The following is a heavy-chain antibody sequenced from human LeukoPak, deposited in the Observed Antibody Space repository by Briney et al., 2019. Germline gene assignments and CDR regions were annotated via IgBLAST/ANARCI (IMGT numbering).Heavy chain of an antibody. D-gene: IGHD6-19*01. V-gene: IGHV4-39*01. CDR1: GGSISSSSYY. CDR2: IYYTGST. J-gene: IGHJ4*02. CDR3: ARLSSGWSGGFIDC. Sequence: SETLSLTCTVSGGSISSSSYYWGWIRQPPGKGLEWIGSIYYTGSTYYNPSLKSRVTISVDTSKNQFSLKLSSVTAADTAVYYCARLSSGWSGGFIDCWGQGTLVTVSS.